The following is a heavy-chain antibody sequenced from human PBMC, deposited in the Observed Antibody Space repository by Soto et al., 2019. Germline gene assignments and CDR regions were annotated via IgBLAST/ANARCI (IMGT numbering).Heavy chain of an antibody. J-gene: IGHJ6*02. Sequence: GGSLRLSCTASGFTFGDYAMSWFRRAPGKGLEWVGFIKSKAYGGTTEYDAYVKGRFTSAGDDSKSISYLQRNSVKTEDTAVYYCTREKVSADSSSAGYYYYGMDVWGQGTTVTVSS. V-gene: IGHV3-49*03. D-gene: IGHD6-6*01. CDR1: GFTFGDYA. CDR3: TREKVSADSSSAGYYYYGMDV. CDR2: IKSKAYGGTT.